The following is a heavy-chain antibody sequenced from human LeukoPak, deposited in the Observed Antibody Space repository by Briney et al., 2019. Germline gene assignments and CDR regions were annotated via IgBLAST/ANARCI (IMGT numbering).Heavy chain of an antibody. V-gene: IGHV3-53*01. D-gene: IGHD2-2*01. J-gene: IGHJ6*03. Sequence: GGSLRLSCAASGFTVSSNYMSWVRQAPGKGLEWVSVIYSGDSTYYADSVKGRFTISRDNSKNTLYLQMNSLRAEDTAVYYCAIDFPYYCSSTSCYFGYMDVWGKGTTVTVSS. CDR2: IYSGDST. CDR1: GFTVSSNY. CDR3: AIDFPYYCSSTSCYFGYMDV.